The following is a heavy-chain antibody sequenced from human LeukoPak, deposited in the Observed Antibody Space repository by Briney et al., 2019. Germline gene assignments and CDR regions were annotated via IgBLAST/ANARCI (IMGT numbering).Heavy chain of an antibody. D-gene: IGHD5-18*01. CDR2: SNAGNGNT. J-gene: IGHJ4*02. V-gene: IGHV1-3*02. CDR3: AREGYSYGLDY. Sequence: ASVKVSCKASGYTFTSYAVHWVRQAPGQSLEWMGWSNAGNGNTKYSQEFQARVTITRDTSASTAYMELSSLRSEDMAVYYCAREGYSYGLDYWGQGTLVTVSS. CDR1: GYTFTSYA.